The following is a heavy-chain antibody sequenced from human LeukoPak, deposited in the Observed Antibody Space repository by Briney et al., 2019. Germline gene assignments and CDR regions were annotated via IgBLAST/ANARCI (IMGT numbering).Heavy chain of an antibody. J-gene: IGHJ4*02. CDR1: GVSVSSGSYY. V-gene: IGHV4-61*01. D-gene: IGHD6-13*01. CDR2: IYYSGST. CDR3: ASDKIAAAAMYYFDY. Sequence: SETLSLTCTVSGVSVSSGSYYWRWVRQPPGKGLEWIGYIYYSGSTNYNPSLKSRVTISVDTSKNQFSLKLSSVTAADTAVYYCASDKIAAAAMYYFDYWGQGTLVTVSS.